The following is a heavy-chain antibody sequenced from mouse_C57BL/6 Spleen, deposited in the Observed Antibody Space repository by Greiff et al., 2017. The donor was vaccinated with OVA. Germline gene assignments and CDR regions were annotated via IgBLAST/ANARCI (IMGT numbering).Heavy chain of an antibody. CDR2: IDPETGGT. CDR1: GYTFTDYE. J-gene: IGHJ4*01. D-gene: IGHD2-2*01. Sequence: QVQLQQSGAELVRPGASVTLSCKASGYTFTDYEMHWVKQTPVHGLEWIGAIDPETGGTAYNQKFQGKAILTADKSSSTAYMELRILTSEDSAVYYCTRKGGYYYAMDYWGQGTSVTVSS. V-gene: IGHV1-15*01. CDR3: TRKGGYYYAMDY.